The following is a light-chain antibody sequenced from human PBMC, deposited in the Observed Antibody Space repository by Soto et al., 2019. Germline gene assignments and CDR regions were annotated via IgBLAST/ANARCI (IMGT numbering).Light chain of an antibody. V-gene: IGKV3-15*01. Sequence: EILLTQSPASLSVSPGDGATLSCRASQSVRDNLAWYQRKPGQAPRLLIYRASTRATGVPARFSGSGSGTEFTLTISSLQSEDVSVYFCQHYNFWPHTFGQGTKVDIK. CDR1: QSVRDN. J-gene: IGKJ2*01. CDR3: QHYNFWPHT. CDR2: RAS.